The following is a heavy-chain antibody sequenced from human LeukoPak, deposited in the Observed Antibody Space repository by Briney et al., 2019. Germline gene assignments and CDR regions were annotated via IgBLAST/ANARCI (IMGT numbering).Heavy chain of an antibody. Sequence: GRSLRLSCAASGFTFSSYGMHWVRQDPGKGLEWVAVISYDGSNKYYADSVKGRFTISRDNSKNTLYLQMNSLRAEDTAVYYCAKAGYSSGWYLNYYYYYGMDVWGKGTTVTVSS. CDR2: ISYDGSNK. J-gene: IGHJ6*04. V-gene: IGHV3-30*18. CDR1: GFTFSSYG. CDR3: AKAGYSSGWYLNYYYYYGMDV. D-gene: IGHD6-19*01.